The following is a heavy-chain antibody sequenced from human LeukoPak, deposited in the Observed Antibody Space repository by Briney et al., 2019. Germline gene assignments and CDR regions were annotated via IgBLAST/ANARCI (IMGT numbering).Heavy chain of an antibody. CDR2: VYYSGST. CDR1: GGSISTYF. J-gene: IGHJ6*02. CDR3: ARVRGNGYHHGMDV. V-gene: IGHV4-59*01. Sequence: SETLSLTCTVSGGSISTYFWTWIRQPPGKGLEYIGYVYYSGSTNYNPSLKSRVTISVDPSKDQFSLKLSSVTAADSAVYYCARVRGNGYHHGMDVRGQGTAVTVSS. D-gene: IGHD4-23*01.